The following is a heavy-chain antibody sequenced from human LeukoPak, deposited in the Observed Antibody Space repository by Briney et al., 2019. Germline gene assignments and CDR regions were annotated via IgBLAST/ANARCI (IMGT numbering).Heavy chain of an antibody. Sequence: ASVKVSCKASGYTFTGYYMHWVRQAPGQGLEWMGWINPNCGGTNYAQKFQGRVTMTRDTSISTAYMELSRLRSDDTAVYYCARSALSGNWFDPWGQGTLVTVSS. CDR2: INPNCGGT. CDR3: ARSALSGNWFDP. J-gene: IGHJ5*02. D-gene: IGHD5/OR15-5a*01. V-gene: IGHV1-2*02. CDR1: GYTFTGYY.